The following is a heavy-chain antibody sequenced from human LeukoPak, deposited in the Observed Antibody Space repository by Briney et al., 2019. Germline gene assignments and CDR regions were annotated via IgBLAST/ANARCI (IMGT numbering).Heavy chain of an antibody. J-gene: IGHJ1*01. D-gene: IGHD3-3*01. CDR1: GFTFRDAW. CDR2: IRSKTDGGTT. V-gene: IGHV3-15*01. CDR3: AKHIYGVVSIQQ. Sequence: GGSLRLSCAASGFTFRDAWMTWVRQAPGKGLEWVGRIRSKTDGGTTDYAISVQGRFTISRDDSKNTLYLQMSSLKTEDTAVYYCAKHIYGVVSIQQWGQGTLVTVSS.